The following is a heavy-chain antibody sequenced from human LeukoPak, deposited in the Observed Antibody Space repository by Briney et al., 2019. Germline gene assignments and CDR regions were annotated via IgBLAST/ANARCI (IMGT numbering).Heavy chain of an antibody. D-gene: IGHD3-10*01. Sequence: ASVKVSCKASGYTFTSYGISWVRQAPGQGLEWMGWISAYNGNTNYAQKLQGRVTMTTDTSTSTAYMELRSLRSDDTAVYYCARSTTGRGVIPPFAFDIWGQGTMVTVSS. CDR3: ARSTTGRGVIPPFAFDI. J-gene: IGHJ3*02. CDR1: GYTFTSYG. CDR2: ISAYNGNT. V-gene: IGHV1-18*01.